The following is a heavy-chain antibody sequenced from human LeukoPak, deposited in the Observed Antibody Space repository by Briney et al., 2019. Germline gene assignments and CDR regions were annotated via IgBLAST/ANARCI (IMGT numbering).Heavy chain of an antibody. D-gene: IGHD3-3*01. CDR1: GGTFGSYA. V-gene: IGHV1-69*13. J-gene: IGHJ6*02. CDR3: AISIFGVVRGVWRSSLGAYYYGMDV. Sequence: WASVKVSCKASGGTFGSYAISWVRQAPGQGLEWMGGIIPIFGTANYAQKFQGRVTITADESTSTAYMELSSLRSEDTAVYYCAISIFGVVRGVWRSSLGAYYYGMDVWGQGTTVTVSS. CDR2: IIPIFGTA.